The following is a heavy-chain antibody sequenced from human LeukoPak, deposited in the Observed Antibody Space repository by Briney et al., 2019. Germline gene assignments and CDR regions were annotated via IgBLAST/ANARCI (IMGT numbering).Heavy chain of an antibody. V-gene: IGHV1-69*13. CDR2: IIPIFGTA. Sequence: ASVKVSCKASGGTFSSYAISWVRQAPGQGLEWMGGIIPIFGTANYAQKFQGRVTITADESTSTAYMELSSLRSEDTAVYYCARDPGYCSGGSCYNWFDPWGQGTLVTVSS. CDR1: GGTFSSYA. D-gene: IGHD2-15*01. CDR3: ARDPGYCSGGSCYNWFDP. J-gene: IGHJ5*02.